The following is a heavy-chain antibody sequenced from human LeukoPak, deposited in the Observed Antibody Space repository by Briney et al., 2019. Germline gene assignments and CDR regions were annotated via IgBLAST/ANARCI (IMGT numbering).Heavy chain of an antibody. CDR3: ATVGISGSYVNWFDP. CDR1: GYTLTELS. V-gene: IGHV1-24*01. Sequence: ASVKVSCKVSGYTLTELSMHWVRQAPGKGLEWMGGFDPEDGETIYAQKFQGRVTMTEDTSTDTAYKELSSLRSEDTAVYYCATVGISGSYVNWFDPWGQGTLVTVSS. CDR2: FDPEDGET. J-gene: IGHJ5*02. D-gene: IGHD1-26*01.